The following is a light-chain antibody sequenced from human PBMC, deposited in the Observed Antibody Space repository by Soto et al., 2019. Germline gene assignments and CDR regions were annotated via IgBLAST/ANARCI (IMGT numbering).Light chain of an antibody. J-gene: IGLJ2*01. CDR2: GND. V-gene: IGLV1-47*01. CDR3: STWDDSLSGVV. CDR1: SSNIGSNY. Sequence: QSVLTQPPSASGTPGQRVTISCSGSSSNIGSNYVYWYQQFPGRAPQLLIYGNDQRPSGVPDRFSGSKSGTSASLAISGLRSEDDADYHCSTWDDSLSGVVFGGGTKLTVL.